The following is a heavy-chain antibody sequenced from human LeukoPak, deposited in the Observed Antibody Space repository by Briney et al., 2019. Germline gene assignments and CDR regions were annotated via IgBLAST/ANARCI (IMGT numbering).Heavy chain of an antibody. CDR1: GNYW. D-gene: IGHD2/OR15-2a*01. CDR3: VSFYETY. V-gene: IGHV3-74*01. J-gene: IGHJ4*02. Sequence: PGGSLRLSCAASGNYWMHWVRQVPGKGLVWVSHINSDGSWTSYADSVKGRFTISKDNAKNTVYLQMNSLRPEDTAVYYCVSFYETYWGRGTLVTVSS. CDR2: INSDGSWT.